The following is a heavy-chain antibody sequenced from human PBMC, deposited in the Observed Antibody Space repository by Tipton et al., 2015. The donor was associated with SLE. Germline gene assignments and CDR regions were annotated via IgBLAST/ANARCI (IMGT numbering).Heavy chain of an antibody. CDR1: GGSISSYY. CDR2: IYYSGST. Sequence: LSLTCTVSGGSISSYYWSWIRQPPGKGLEWIGYIYYSGSTNYNPSLKSRVTISVDTSKNQFSLKLSSVTAADTAVYYCAGAGDGYFNWFDPWGQGTLVTVSS. D-gene: IGHD5-24*01. J-gene: IGHJ5*02. V-gene: IGHV4-59*01. CDR3: AGAGDGYFNWFDP.